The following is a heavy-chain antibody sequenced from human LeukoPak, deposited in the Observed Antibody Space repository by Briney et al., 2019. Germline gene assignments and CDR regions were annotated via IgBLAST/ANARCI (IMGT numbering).Heavy chain of an antibody. J-gene: IGHJ4*02. CDR3: ARELFDFDY. Sequence: PGGSLRLSCTASGLTFSTSGFNWVRQAPGKGLEWVASIGPTGSDRYHADSIKGRFTISRDNSKNTLYLQMNSLRAEDTAIYYCARELFDFDYWGQGTLVTVSS. V-gene: IGHV3-21*04. D-gene: IGHD3-10*01. CDR1: GLTFSTSG. CDR2: IGPTGSDR.